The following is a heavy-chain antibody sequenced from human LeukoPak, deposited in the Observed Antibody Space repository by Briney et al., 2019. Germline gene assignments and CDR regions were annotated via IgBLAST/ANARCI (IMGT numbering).Heavy chain of an antibody. J-gene: IGHJ4*02. V-gene: IGHV3-23*01. CDR2: ISNSGDTT. D-gene: IGHD3-22*01. CDR3: ASRPYDNSGYYYV. CDR1: GFTFSSYA. Sequence: GGSLRLSCAASGFTFSSYAMSWVRQSPGKGLEWVSMISNSGDTTKYADSMEGRFTISRDNAKNSLFLQMNSLRAEDAAVYYCASRPYDNSGYYYVWGQGTLVTVSS.